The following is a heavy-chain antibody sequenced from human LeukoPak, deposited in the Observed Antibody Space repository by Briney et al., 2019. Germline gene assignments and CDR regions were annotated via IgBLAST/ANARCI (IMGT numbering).Heavy chain of an antibody. CDR3: ARSEIVPAAIFYYYYGMDV. V-gene: IGHV3-21*01. J-gene: IGHJ6*02. D-gene: IGHD2-2*02. Sequence: PGGSLRLSCAASGFTFSGYSLNWVRQAPGKGLEWVSSISSSSTYIYYADSVRGRFTISRDNAKNSLYLQMNSLRAEDTAVYCCARSEIVPAAIFYYYYGMDVWGQGTTVTVSS. CDR1: GFTFSGYS. CDR2: ISSSSTYI.